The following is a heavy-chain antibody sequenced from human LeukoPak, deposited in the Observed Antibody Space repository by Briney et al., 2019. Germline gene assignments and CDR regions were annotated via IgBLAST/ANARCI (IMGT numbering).Heavy chain of an antibody. V-gene: IGHV4-34*01. CDR3: ARGRVLAYCGGDCYSINY. D-gene: IGHD2-21*02. CDR2: INHSGST. Sequence: SETLSLTCTVSGGSLSSYYWSWIRQPPGKGLEWIGEINHSGSTNYNPSLKSRVTISVDTSKNQFSLKLSSVTAADTAVYYCARGRVLAYCGGDCYSINYWGQGTLVTVSS. CDR1: GGSLSSYY. J-gene: IGHJ4*02.